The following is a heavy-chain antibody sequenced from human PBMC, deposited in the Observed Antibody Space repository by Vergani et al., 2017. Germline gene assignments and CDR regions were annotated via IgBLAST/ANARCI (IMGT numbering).Heavy chain of an antibody. J-gene: IGHJ5*02. Sequence: EVQLVESGGGLVQPGGSLRLSCAASGFTFSSYWMSWVRQAPGKGLEWVANIKQDGSEKYYVDSVKGRFTISRDNAKNSLYLQMNSLRAEDTAVYYCARDISPGYCSSTSCQRWFDTWGQGTLVTVSS. D-gene: IGHD2-2*01. CDR3: ARDISPGYCSSTSCQRWFDT. CDR2: IKQDGSEK. CDR1: GFTFSSYW. V-gene: IGHV3-7*01.